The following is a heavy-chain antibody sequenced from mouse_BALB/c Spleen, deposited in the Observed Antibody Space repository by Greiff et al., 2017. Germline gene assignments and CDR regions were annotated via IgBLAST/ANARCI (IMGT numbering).Heavy chain of an antibody. CDR3: TRRLLRPWFAY. CDR1: GFTFSSYT. J-gene: IGHJ3*01. V-gene: IGHV5-6-4*01. D-gene: IGHD1-1*01. Sequence: EVKLMESGGGLVKPGGSLKLSCAASGFTFSSYTMSWVRQTPEKRLEWVATISSGGSYTYYPDSVKGRFTISRDNAKNTLYLQMSSLKSEDTAMYYCTRRLLRPWFAYWGQGTLVTVSA. CDR2: ISSGGSYT.